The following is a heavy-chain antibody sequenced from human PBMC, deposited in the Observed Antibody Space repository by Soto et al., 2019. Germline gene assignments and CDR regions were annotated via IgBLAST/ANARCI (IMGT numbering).Heavy chain of an antibody. V-gene: IGHV4-59*01. D-gene: IGHD2-2*01. CDR2: ISFSGAT. CDR1: GVSITSYF. J-gene: IGHJ4*02. Sequence: SETLSLTCTVCGVSITSYFCSWIRQTPGKGLDWIGSISFSGATYSNPSLKGRAALSVDTSDNHLSLTLNSVTSADTAVYFCAIDRRDRSQRSFDFLGQ. CDR3: AIDRRDRSQRSFDF.